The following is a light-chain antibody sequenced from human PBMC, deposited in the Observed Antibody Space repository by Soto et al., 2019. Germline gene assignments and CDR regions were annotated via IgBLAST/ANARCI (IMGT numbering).Light chain of an antibody. V-gene: IGKV1-5*03. CDR1: QSISSW. J-gene: IGKJ2*01. CDR3: QQYNSYPYT. Sequence: DIQMTQAPSTLSASVGDRVPVTCRASQSISSWLAWYQQKPGKAPKLLIYKASSLESGVPSRFSGSGSGTEFTLAISSLQPDDFATYYCQQYNSYPYTFGQGTKVEIK. CDR2: KAS.